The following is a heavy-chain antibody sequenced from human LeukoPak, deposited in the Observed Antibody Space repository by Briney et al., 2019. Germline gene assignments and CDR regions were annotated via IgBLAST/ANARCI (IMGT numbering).Heavy chain of an antibody. V-gene: IGHV4-61*02. Sequence: PSETLSLTCTDSGGSISSGSYYWSWIRQPAGKGLEWIGRIYTSGSTNYNPSLKSRVTISVDTSKNQFSLKLSSVTAADTAVYYCARGEWLSPFDYWGQGTLVTVSS. CDR3: ARGEWLSPFDY. CDR1: GGSISSGSYY. D-gene: IGHD3-3*01. J-gene: IGHJ4*02. CDR2: IYTSGST.